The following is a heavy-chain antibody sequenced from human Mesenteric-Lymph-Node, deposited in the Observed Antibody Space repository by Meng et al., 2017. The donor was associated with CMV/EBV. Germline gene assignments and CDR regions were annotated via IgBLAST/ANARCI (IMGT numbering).Heavy chain of an antibody. J-gene: IGHJ5*02. D-gene: IGHD2/OR15-2a*01. CDR3: ARDNVNPEGFDP. CDR1: GYTFTDFY. Sequence: QVQLVQSRAEVAKPGASVMASCKAFGYTFTDFYIHWVRQAPGQGLEWMGRINPNSGVSNSAQNFQGRVTMTRDTSISTAYMELGRLTSDDTAVYYCARDNVNPEGFDPWGQGTLVTVSS. V-gene: IGHV1-2*06. CDR2: INPNSGVS.